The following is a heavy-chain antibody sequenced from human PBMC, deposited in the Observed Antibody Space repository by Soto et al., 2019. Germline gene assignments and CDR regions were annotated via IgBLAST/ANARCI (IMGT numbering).Heavy chain of an antibody. CDR1: GYTFTSYA. CDR3: ARDGIEYYFDY. CDR2: INAGNGNT. D-gene: IGHD1-1*01. V-gene: IGHV1-3*01. J-gene: IGHJ4*02. Sequence: ASVKVSRKASGYTFTSYAMHWVRQAPGQRLEWMGWINAGNGNTKYSQKFQGRVTITRDTSASTAYMELSSLRSEDTAVYYCARDGIEYYFDYWGQGTLVTVSS.